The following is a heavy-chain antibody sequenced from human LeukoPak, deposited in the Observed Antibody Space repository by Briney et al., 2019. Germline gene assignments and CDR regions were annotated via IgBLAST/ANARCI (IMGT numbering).Heavy chain of an antibody. CDR1: GGSISSSSYY. D-gene: IGHD2-2*01. CDR3: ARHGALDYRSTSSFDY. V-gene: IGHV4-39*01. J-gene: IGHJ4*02. CDR2: IYYSGST. Sequence: SETLSLTCTVSGGSISSSSYYWGWIRQPPGKGLEWIGSIYYSGSTYYNPSLKSRVTISVDTSRNQFSLKLSSVTAADTAVYYCARHGALDYRSTSSFDYWGQGTLVTVSS.